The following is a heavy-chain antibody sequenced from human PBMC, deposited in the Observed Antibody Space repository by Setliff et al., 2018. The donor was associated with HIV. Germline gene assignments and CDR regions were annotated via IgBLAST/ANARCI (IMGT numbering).Heavy chain of an antibody. CDR1: GGTFSLHY. CDR3: AREMGSSWYVRGYYYYGMDV. D-gene: IGHD6-13*01. J-gene: IGHJ6*04. Sequence: PSETLSLTCAASGGTFSLHYYTWIRQSPLRGLEWIGYITYSGSAYYNPSLKSRVTISVDTSKNQSSLKLRSVTAADTAVYYCAREMGSSWYVRGYYYYGMDVWGKGTTVTVSS. CDR2: ITYSGSA. V-gene: IGHV4-34*01.